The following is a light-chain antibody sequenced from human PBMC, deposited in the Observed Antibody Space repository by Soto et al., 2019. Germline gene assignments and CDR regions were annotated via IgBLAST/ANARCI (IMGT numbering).Light chain of an antibody. V-gene: IGLV2-14*01. CDR1: SSDVGGYNY. CDR2: EVS. CDR3: SSYKSSSPLGGV. J-gene: IGLJ2*01. Sequence: QSVLTQPASVSGSPGQSITISCTGTSSDVGGYNYVSWYQQHPGTAPKLMIYEVSNRPSGVSNRFSGSKSGDTASLTISGRQAEDEDDYYCSSYKSSSPLGGVFGGGTKLTVL.